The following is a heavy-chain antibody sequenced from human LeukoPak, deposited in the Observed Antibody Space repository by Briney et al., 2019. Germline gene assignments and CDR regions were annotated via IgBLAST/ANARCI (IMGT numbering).Heavy chain of an antibody. CDR2: IYYSGST. CDR3: ARLGSYSYNWFDP. CDR1: GGSFSGYY. V-gene: IGHV4-34*01. J-gene: IGHJ5*02. Sequence: PSETLSLTCAVYGGSFSGYYWSWIRQPPGKGLEWIGSIYYSGSTYYNPSLKSRVTISVDTSKNQFSLKLSSVTAADTAVYYCARLGSYSYNWFDPWGQGTLVTVSS. D-gene: IGHD3-10*01.